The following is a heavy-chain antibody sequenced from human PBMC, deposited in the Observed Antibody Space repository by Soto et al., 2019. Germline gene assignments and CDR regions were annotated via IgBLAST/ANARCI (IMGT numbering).Heavy chain of an antibody. CDR1: GYTFTIYG. Sequence: GASVKVSCKVSGYTFTIYGISWVRQAPGQGLEWMGWISAYNGNTNYAQKLQGRVTMTTDTSTSTAYMELRSLRSDDTAAYYCARDDIAVAGTGSYGMVVWGQGTTVTVSS. V-gene: IGHV1-18*01. D-gene: IGHD6-19*01. J-gene: IGHJ6*02. CDR2: ISAYNGNT. CDR3: ARDDIAVAGTGSYGMVV.